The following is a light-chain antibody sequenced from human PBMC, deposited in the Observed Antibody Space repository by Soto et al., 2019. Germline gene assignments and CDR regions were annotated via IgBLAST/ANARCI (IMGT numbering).Light chain of an antibody. CDR2: DAS. J-gene: IGKJ1*01. CDR1: QSISSR. Sequence: DIQMTQSPSTLSASVGDRVTITCRASQSISSRLAWYQQKPGKAPKFLVYDASNLESGVPSRFSGSGSGTDFTLTISCLQSEDFATYYCQQYYSYPRTFGQGTKVDI. CDR3: QQYYSYPRT. V-gene: IGKV1-5*01.